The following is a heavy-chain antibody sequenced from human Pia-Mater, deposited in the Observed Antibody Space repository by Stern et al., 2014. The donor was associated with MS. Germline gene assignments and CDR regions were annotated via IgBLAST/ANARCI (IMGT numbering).Heavy chain of an antibody. J-gene: IGHJ6*02. V-gene: IGHV4-30-4*08. D-gene: IGHD6-13*01. Sequence: MQLVESGPGLVKPSQALSLTCTVSGGSISRGDYYWSWIRQSPGKGLEYIGHIYNTGITYYNPSLKGRVTISIDTSENQFSVSLGSVTAADTAVYYCVRDVYQPSLYSYNMDVWGQGTTVTVSS. CDR2: IYNTGIT. CDR1: GGSISRGDYY. CDR3: VRDVYQPSLYSYNMDV.